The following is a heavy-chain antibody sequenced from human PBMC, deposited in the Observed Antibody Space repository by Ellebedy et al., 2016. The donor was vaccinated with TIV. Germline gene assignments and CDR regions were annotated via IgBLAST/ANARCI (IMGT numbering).Heavy chain of an antibody. CDR1: GFTFSSYA. CDR2: IIPIFGTA. D-gene: IGHD6-13*01. CDR3: ARDGAGNWFDP. J-gene: IGHJ5*02. V-gene: IGHV1-69*01. Sequence: KISCAASGFTFSSYAISWVRQAPGQGLEWMGGIIPIFGTANYAQKFQGRVTITADESTSTAYMELSSLRSEDTAVYYCARDGAGNWFDPWGQGTLVTVSS.